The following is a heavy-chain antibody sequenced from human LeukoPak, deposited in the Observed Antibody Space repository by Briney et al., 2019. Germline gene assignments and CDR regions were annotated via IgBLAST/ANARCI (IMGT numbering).Heavy chain of an antibody. Sequence: GSLRLSCAASGFTFSSYGMSWVRQAPGKGLEWVSAISGSGGSTYYADSVKGRFTISRDNSKSTLYIQMNSLRAEDTAVYYCARAKPKNMVRGLIMRRESRYYFDYWGQGTLVTVSS. CDR2: ISGSGGST. V-gene: IGHV3-23*01. CDR3: ARAKPKNMVRGLIMRRESRYYFDY. CDR1: GFTFSSYG. J-gene: IGHJ4*02. D-gene: IGHD3-10*01.